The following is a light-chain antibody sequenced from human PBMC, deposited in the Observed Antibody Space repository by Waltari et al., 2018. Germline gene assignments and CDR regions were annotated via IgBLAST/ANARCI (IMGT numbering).Light chain of an antibody. CDR3: QSFDNSLSGVV. V-gene: IGLV1-40*01. CDR2: DNR. CDR1: RSNIGAGYD. J-gene: IGLJ2*01. Sequence: QSVLTQPPSVSGAPGQRVTISCTGSRSNIGAGYDVHWYQQLPGTAPKLLIYDNRRRPSGVPERFSGSKAGTSASLAITGLQAEDEAAYYCQSFDNSLSGVVFGGGTKLTVL.